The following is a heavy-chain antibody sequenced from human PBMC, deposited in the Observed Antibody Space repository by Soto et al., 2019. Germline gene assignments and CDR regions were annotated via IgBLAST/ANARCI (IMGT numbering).Heavy chain of an antibody. J-gene: IGHJ4*02. D-gene: IGHD3-22*01. Sequence: GGSLRLSCAASGFTFSSYGMHWVRQAPGKGLEWVAVISYDGSNKYYADSVKGRFTISRDNSKNTLYLQMNSLRAEDTAVYYCAKLYYYDSSGLGRFDYWGQGTLVTVS. V-gene: IGHV3-30*18. CDR1: GFTFSSYG. CDR3: AKLYYYDSSGLGRFDY. CDR2: ISYDGSNK.